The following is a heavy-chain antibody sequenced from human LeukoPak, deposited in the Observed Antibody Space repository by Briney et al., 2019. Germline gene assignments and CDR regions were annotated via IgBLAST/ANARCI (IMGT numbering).Heavy chain of an antibody. J-gene: IGHJ5*02. CDR1: GGSISSGGYY. D-gene: IGHD3-16*01. CDR2: IHYSGST. Sequence: PSETLSLTCTVSGGSISSGGYYWSWIRQHPGKGLEWIGYIHYSGSTYYNPSLKSRVTISVDTSKNQFSLKLSSVTAADTAVYYCARGGFILFDPWGQGTLVTVSS. CDR3: ARGGFILFDP. V-gene: IGHV4-31*03.